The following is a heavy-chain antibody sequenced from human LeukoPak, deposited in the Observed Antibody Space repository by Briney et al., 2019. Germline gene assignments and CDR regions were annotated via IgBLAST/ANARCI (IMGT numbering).Heavy chain of an antibody. D-gene: IGHD3-10*01. Sequence: ASVKVSCKASGGTFSSYTISWVRQAPGQGLEWMGRIIPILGIANYAQKFQGRVTITADKSTSTAYMELSGLRSEDTAVYYCARVGAYYGVQIGVIDYWGQGTLVTVSS. CDR3: ARVGAYYGVQIGVIDY. CDR1: GGTFSSYT. V-gene: IGHV1-69*02. J-gene: IGHJ4*02. CDR2: IIPILGIA.